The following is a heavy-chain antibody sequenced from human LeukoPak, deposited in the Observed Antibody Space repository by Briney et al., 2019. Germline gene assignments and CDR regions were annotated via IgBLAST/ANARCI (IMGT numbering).Heavy chain of an antibody. J-gene: IGHJ6*02. CDR3: AKFRDYGDYFRYGMDV. D-gene: IGHD4-17*01. V-gene: IGHV3-23*01. Sequence: LPGGSLRLSCSASGFTFSSYAMSWVRQAPGKGLEWVSAISGSGGSTYYANSVKGRFTISRDKSKNTLYLHMNSPRAEATAVYYCAKFRDYGDYFRYGMDVWGQGTTVTVSS. CDR2: ISGSGGST. CDR1: GFTFSSYA.